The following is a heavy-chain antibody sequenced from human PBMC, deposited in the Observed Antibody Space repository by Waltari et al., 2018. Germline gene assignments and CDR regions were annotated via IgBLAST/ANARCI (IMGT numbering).Heavy chain of an antibody. D-gene: IGHD1-26*01. CDR2: ISGSGGST. V-gene: IGHV3-23*01. CDR3: AKHRRWELLEGGWFDP. CDR1: GFTCSTSA. J-gene: IGHJ5*02. Sequence: EVQLLESGGGLVQPGGSLRLPCAASGFTCSTSAMRWVRQAQGKGLEWVSAISGSGGSTYYADSVKGRFTISRDNSKNTLYLQMNSLRAEDTAVYYCAKHRRWELLEGGWFDPWGQGTLVTVSS.